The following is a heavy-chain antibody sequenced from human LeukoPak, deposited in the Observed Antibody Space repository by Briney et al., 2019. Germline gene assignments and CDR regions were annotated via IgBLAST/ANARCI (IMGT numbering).Heavy chain of an antibody. Sequence: ASVKVSCKASGYTFTDYYLHWVRQAPGQGLEWMGWINPNNGATNNAQKFQGRVTMTRDTSISTVFMELTRLRPDDTAVYFCARLLPNYYGSGTYHLKDYWGQGTLVTVFS. CDR2: INPNNGAT. J-gene: IGHJ4*02. CDR1: GYTFTDYY. CDR3: ARLLPNYYGSGTYHLKDY. V-gene: IGHV1-2*02. D-gene: IGHD3-10*01.